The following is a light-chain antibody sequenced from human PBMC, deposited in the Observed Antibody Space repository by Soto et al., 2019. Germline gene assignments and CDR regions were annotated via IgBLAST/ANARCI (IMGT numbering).Light chain of an antibody. V-gene: IGKV1-5*03. Sequence: DIQMTQSPSTLSASVGDRVTITCRASQSISAWLAWYQQKPGKAPKLLIYKASSLESGVPSRFSGSGSGTDFTLTFSCLQFDDFASFFCQQYNNYVSWTFGQGTRWIS. CDR1: QSISAW. CDR3: QQYNNYVSWT. CDR2: KAS. J-gene: IGKJ1*01.